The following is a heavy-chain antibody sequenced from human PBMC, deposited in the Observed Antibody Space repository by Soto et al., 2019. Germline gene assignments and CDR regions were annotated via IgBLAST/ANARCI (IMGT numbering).Heavy chain of an antibody. CDR1: GYTFTSYY. D-gene: IGHD3-22*01. Sequence: GASVKVSCKASGYTFTSYYMHWVRQAPGQGREWMGIINPSGGSTSYAQKFQGRVTMTRDTSTSTVYMELSSLRSEDTAVYYCARDGRYYDSCGYPATKHYYYYGMDVWGQGTTVTVSS. CDR2: INPSGGST. J-gene: IGHJ6*02. V-gene: IGHV1-46*01. CDR3: ARDGRYYDSCGYPATKHYYYYGMDV.